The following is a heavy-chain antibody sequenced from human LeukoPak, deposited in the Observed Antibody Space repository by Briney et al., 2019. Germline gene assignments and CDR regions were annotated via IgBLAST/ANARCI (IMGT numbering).Heavy chain of an antibody. CDR2: MSRTGNTI. V-gene: IGHV3-11*04. CDR3: ARSSSYFTYFDL. J-gene: IGHJ2*01. D-gene: IGHD2/OR15-2a*01. Sequence: GRSLRLSCAASGFTLRDYYMSWIRQAPGKGLEWISYMSRTGNTIYYAESAKGRFTVSRDSANNSMSLQMTSLRAEDSAVYYCARSSSYFTYFDLWGRDTLVTVSS. CDR1: GFTLRDYY.